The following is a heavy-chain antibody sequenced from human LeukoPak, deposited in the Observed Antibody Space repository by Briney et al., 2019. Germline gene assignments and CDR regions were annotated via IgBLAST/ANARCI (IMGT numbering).Heavy chain of an antibody. Sequence: SETLSLTCAVYGGSFSGYYWSWIRQPPGKGLEWIGEINHSGSTNYNPSLKSRVTISVDTSKNQFSLKLSSVTAADTAVYYCARVYDGDYDWYFDLWGRGTLVTVSS. J-gene: IGHJ2*01. CDR1: GGSFSGYY. V-gene: IGHV4-34*01. CDR3: ARVYDGDYDWYFDL. CDR2: INHSGST. D-gene: IGHD4-17*01.